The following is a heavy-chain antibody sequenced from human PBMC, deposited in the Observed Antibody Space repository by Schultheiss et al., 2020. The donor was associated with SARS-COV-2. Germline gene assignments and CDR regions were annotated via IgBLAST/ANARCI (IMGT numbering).Heavy chain of an antibody. D-gene: IGHD2-2*01. CDR1: GGSFSGYY. CDR3: TRGSTSVILDY. V-gene: IGHV4-34*01. J-gene: IGHJ4*02. CDR2: INHSGST. Sequence: SETLSLTCAVNGGSFSGYYWSWIRQPPGKGLEWIGEINHSGSTNYIPSLKSRVTMSLDTSKSQFSLKLSSVTAADTAVYYCTRGSTSVILDYWGQGTLVTVSS.